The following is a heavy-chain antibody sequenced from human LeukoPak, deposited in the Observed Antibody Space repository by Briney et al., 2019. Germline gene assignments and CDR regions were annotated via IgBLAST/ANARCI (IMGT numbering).Heavy chain of an antibody. V-gene: IGHV3-23*01. D-gene: IGHD3-10*01. CDR3: AKDRHYYGSGSFYTYFDY. Sequence: GGSLSLPCAASGFTFNSYAMSWVRKAPGKGLEWVSLISGSGGSTYNADSVKGRFTISRDNSKNTLYLQMNSLRAEDTAVYYCAKDRHYYGSGSFYTYFDYWGQGTLVTVSS. CDR2: ISGSGGST. CDR1: GFTFNSYA. J-gene: IGHJ4*02.